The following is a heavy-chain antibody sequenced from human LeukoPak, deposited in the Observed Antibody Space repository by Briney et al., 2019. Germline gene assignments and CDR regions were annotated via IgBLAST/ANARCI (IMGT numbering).Heavy chain of an antibody. J-gene: IGHJ5*02. Sequence: SEILSLTCTVSGGSISSYYWSWIRQPPGKGLEWIGYIYYSGTTDYNPSLKSRVTISVDTSKNQFSLKLSSVTAADTAVYYCATNANYCSSTSCYARWFDPWGQGTLVTVSS. CDR3: ATNANYCSSTSCYARWFDP. V-gene: IGHV4-59*08. CDR1: GGSISSYY. D-gene: IGHD2-2*01. CDR2: IYYSGTT.